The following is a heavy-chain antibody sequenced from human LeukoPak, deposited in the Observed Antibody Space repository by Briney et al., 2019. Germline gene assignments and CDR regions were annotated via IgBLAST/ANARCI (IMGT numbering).Heavy chain of an antibody. V-gene: IGHV4-4*07. D-gene: IGHD2-2*01. CDR3: ARVVVVPAAKRDYYYFYGMDV. Sequence: SETLSLTCSVSGASISGYYWSWIRQPAGKGLEWIGHIYASGSTNYNPSLKRRVTMSVDTSKNQFSLKLSSVTAADTAVYYCARVVVVPAAKRDYYYFYGMDVWGQGTTVTVSS. CDR2: IYASGST. J-gene: IGHJ6*02. CDR1: GASISGYY.